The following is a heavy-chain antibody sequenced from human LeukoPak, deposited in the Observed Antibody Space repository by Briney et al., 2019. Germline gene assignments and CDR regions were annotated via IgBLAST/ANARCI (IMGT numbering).Heavy chain of an antibody. D-gene: IGHD2-15*01. Sequence: SETLSLTCAVYGGSLSGLYWNWIRQTPGKGLEWIGYIYYSGSTNYNPSLKSRVTISVDTSKNQFSLKLSSVTAADTAVYYCARGRDSFDYWGQGTLVTVSS. V-gene: IGHV4-59*11. J-gene: IGHJ4*02. CDR2: IYYSGST. CDR1: GGSLSGLY. CDR3: ARGRDSFDY.